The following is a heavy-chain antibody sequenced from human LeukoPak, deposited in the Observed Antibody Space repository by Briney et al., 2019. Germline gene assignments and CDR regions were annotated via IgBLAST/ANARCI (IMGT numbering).Heavy chain of an antibody. J-gene: IGHJ4*02. CDR1: AFTFSSYS. D-gene: IGHD3-16*01. CDR3: ARRGYHDYSGFDY. CDR2: ISGSSSDI. V-gene: IGHV3-21*01. Sequence: GGSLRLSCAGSAFTFSSYSMNWVRQAPGKGLEWVSSISGSSSDIYYADSVKGRFTISRDNAKNSVYLQMKSLRVEDTAVHYCARRGYHDYSGFDYWGQGTLVTVSS.